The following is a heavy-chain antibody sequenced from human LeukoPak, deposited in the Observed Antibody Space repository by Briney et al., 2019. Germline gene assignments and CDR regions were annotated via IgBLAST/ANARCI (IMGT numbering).Heavy chain of an antibody. CDR3: SFRPVAFCYGGCYPYFFNP. Sequence: GGSLRLSCAGSGFTFNNYGMSWVRQAPGKGLEWVSSVSAGGHTTNYADSLKARFTVSRDNSKNTLYLQMNTLRAEDTAVYYCSFRPVAFCYGGCYPYFFNPWGQGTLVTVPS. J-gene: IGHJ5*02. D-gene: IGHD2-21*02. V-gene: IGHV3-23*01. CDR2: VSAGGHTT. CDR1: GFTFNNYG.